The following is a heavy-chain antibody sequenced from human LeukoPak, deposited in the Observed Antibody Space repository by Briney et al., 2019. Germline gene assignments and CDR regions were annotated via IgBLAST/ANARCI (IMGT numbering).Heavy chain of an antibody. V-gene: IGHV4-61*01. Sequence: SETLSLTCTVSGGSVSSGSYYWSWIRQPPGKGLEWLGYISYSGSTNYNPSLKSRVTISVDTSKNQFSLKLSSVTAADTAVYYCARAPHSYGTPYHFDYWGQGTLVTVSS. D-gene: IGHD5-18*01. J-gene: IGHJ4*02. CDR3: ARAPHSYGTPYHFDY. CDR1: GGSVSSGSYY. CDR2: ISYSGST.